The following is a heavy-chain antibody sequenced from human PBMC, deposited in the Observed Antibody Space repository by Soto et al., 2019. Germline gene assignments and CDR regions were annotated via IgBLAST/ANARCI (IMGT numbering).Heavy chain of an antibody. CDR1: GYTFTVYY. J-gene: IGHJ4*02. CDR3: ARDCGYGDYYFDY. V-gene: IGHV1-2*04. D-gene: IGHD4-17*01. CDR2: INPNSGGT. Sequence: ASVKVSCKASGYTFTVYYMHWVRQAPGQGLEWMGWINPNSGGTNYAQKFQGWVTMTRDTSISIAYMELSRLRSDDTAVYYCARDCGYGDYYFDYWGQGTLVTVSS.